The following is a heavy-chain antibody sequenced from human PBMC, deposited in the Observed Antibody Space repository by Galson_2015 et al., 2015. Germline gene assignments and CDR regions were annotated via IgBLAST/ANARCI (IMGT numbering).Heavy chain of an antibody. V-gene: IGHV3-23*01. CDR1: GFTFSSYP. CDR2: ISGSAAGT. J-gene: IGHJ3*02. Sequence: SLRLSCAASGFTFSSYPMTWVRQAPGKGLEWVSSISGSAAGTKYAGPAKGRFTISRDNSENMLFLQMNSLRAEDTAIYFCTSKQAGPSGAFDIWGQGTMVAVSS. CDR3: TSKQAGPSGAFDI.